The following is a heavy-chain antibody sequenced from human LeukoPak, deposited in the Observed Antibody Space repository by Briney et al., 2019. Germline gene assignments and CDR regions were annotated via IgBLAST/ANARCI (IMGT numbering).Heavy chain of an antibody. D-gene: IGHD6-6*01. V-gene: IGHV4-39*01. Sequence: SETLSLTCTVSGGSVSNTNYYWAWIRQPPGKGLEWIGSVSHSGSTYYNPSLKSRVSTSVDTSKNQFSLKVSSVTAADTAVYYCARRIAARPRGYWFDPWGQGTLVTVSS. CDR1: GGSVSNTNYY. CDR3: ARRIAARPRGYWFDP. J-gene: IGHJ5*02. CDR2: VSHSGST.